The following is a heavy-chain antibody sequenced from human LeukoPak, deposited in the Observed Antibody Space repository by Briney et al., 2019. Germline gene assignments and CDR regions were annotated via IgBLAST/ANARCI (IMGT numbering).Heavy chain of an antibody. CDR3: AKEEYKWELPQAYAFDI. J-gene: IGHJ3*02. CDR1: GFTFSSYG. CDR2: ISYDGSNK. D-gene: IGHD1-26*01. Sequence: GGSLRLSCAASGFTFSSYGMHWVRQAPGKGLEWVAVISYDGSNKYYADSVKGRFTISRDNSKNTLYLQMNSLRAEDTAVYYCAKEEYKWELPQAYAFDIWGQGTMVTVSS. V-gene: IGHV3-30*18.